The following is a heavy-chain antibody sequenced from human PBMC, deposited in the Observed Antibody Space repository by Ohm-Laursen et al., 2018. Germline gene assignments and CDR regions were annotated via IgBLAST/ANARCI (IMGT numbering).Heavy chain of an antibody. CDR1: GYSFTRYY. J-gene: IGHJ4*02. V-gene: IGHV1-46*01. CDR3: VRGANTGSYGPDF. CDR2: INPADGGT. Sequence: ASVKVSCNASGYSFTRYYIHWVRQAPGEGLEWMGIINPADGGTSYDQKFQGRVTMTRDTSASTVYMELSSLRSEDTAVYYCVRGANTGSYGPDFWGQGTLVIVSS. D-gene: IGHD1-26*01.